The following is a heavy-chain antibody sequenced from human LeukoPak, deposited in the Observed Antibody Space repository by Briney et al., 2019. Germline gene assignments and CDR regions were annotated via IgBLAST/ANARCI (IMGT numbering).Heavy chain of an antibody. Sequence: ASVKVSCKASGYTFTNYGISWVRQAPGQGLEWMGWISAYNGNTNYAQKLQGRVTMTTDTSTSTAYMELRSLRSDDTAVYYCARDGAYDFWSGYYRSHYYYYYGMDVWGQGTTVTVSS. CDR3: ARDGAYDFWSGYYRSHYYYYYGMDV. CDR2: ISAYNGNT. J-gene: IGHJ6*02. CDR1: GYTFTNYG. D-gene: IGHD3-3*01. V-gene: IGHV1-18*01.